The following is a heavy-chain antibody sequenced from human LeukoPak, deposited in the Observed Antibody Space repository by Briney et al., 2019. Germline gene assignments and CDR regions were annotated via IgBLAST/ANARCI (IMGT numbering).Heavy chain of an antibody. V-gene: IGHV4-59*04. D-gene: IGHD6-19*01. J-gene: IGHJ4*02. CDR3: ARLYSGSRPPDF. CDR2: IYYTGTT. Sequence: SSETLSLTCTVSGGSISSYYWSWIRQPPGKGLEWIGYIYYTGTTYYNPSLKSRVAMSIDTSKNNLSLKLSSVTAADMAVYYCARLYSGSRPPDFWGQGTLVTVSS. CDR1: GGSISSYY.